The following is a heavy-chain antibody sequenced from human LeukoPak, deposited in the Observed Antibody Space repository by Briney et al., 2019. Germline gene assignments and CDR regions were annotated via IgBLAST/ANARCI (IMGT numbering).Heavy chain of an antibody. J-gene: IGHJ4*02. CDR2: IYYSGST. D-gene: IGHD1-26*01. V-gene: IGHV4-59*01. CDR1: SGSISSYY. CDR3: ARGTRIVGATIGSGSYFDY. Sequence: SSETLSLTCTVSSGSISSYYWSWIRQPPGKGLEWVGYIYYSGSTNYNTSLKSRVTISVDTSKNQFSLKLSSVTAADTAVYYCARGTRIVGATIGSGSYFDYWGQGTLVTVSS.